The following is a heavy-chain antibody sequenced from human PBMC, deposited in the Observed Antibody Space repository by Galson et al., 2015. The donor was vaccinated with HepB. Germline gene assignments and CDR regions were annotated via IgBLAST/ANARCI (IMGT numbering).Heavy chain of an antibody. CDR2: ISYDGSNK. V-gene: IGHV3-30-3*01. CDR1: GFTFSSYA. J-gene: IGHJ4*02. D-gene: IGHD2-2*02. CDR3: ARDLIVVVPAAIGRVFDC. Sequence: SLRLSCAASGFTFSSYAMHWVRQAPGKGLEWVAVISYDGSNKYYADSVKGRFTISRDNSKNTLYLQMNSLRAEDTAVYYCARDLIVVVPAAIGRVFDCWGQGTLVTVSS.